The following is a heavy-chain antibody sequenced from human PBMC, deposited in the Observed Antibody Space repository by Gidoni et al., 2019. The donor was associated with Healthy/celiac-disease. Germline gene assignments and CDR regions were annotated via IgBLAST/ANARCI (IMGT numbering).Heavy chain of an antibody. J-gene: IGHJ4*02. V-gene: IGHV4-30-4*01. Sequence: QVQLQESGPGLVTPSQTLSLPCTVSGGSLSSGDYYWSWIRQPPGKGLEWIGYIYYSGSTYYNPSLKSRVTISVDTSKNQFCLKLSSVTVADTAVYYCARVADSYAVYWGQGTLVTVSS. CDR2: IYYSGST. CDR3: ARVADSYAVY. D-gene: IGHD5-18*01. CDR1: GGSLSSGDYY.